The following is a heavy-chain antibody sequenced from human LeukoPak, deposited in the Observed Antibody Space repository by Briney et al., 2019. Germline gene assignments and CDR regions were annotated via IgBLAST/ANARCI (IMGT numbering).Heavy chain of an antibody. D-gene: IGHD3-22*01. J-gene: IGHJ4*02. CDR2: IRNKANSYTT. Sequence: GGSLRLSCAASGFTVSSNYMSWVRQAPGKGLERVGRIRNKANSYTTEYAASVKGRFTISRDDSKNSLYLQMNSLKNEDTAVYYCARAGDYDSSGYFPLDYWGQGTLVTVSS. CDR1: GFTVSSNY. CDR3: ARAGDYDSSGYFPLDY. V-gene: IGHV3-72*01.